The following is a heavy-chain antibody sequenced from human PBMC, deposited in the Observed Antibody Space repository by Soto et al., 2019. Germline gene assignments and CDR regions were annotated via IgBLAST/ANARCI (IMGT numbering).Heavy chain of an antibody. J-gene: IGHJ2*01. CDR1: GYTFTGYD. CDR3: AGGTPITYVYFDL. D-gene: IGHD5-12*01. V-gene: IGHV1-2*04. Sequence: QVQLVQSGAEVKKPGASVKVSCKAPGYTFTGYDMHWVRQAPGQGLEWRGGLNPNSGGTNYAQKFQAWVTMTRDTSISTAYMELSRLRSHDTDVYYCAGGTPITYVYFDLRGRGTLVTVSS. CDR2: LNPNSGGT.